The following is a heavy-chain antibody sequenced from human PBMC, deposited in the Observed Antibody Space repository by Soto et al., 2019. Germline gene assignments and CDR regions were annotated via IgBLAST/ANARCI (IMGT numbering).Heavy chain of an antibody. J-gene: IGHJ2*01. D-gene: IGHD4-17*01. Sequence: QVTLKESGPVLVKPTETLTLTCTVSGFSLSNARMGVSWIRQPPGKALEWLAHIFSNDEKSYSTSLKSRLTSSKDTSQSQVVLTMTNIDPVDTATYYCARINLATVTNHWYFDLWGRGTLVTVSS. CDR1: GFSLSNARMG. CDR3: ARINLATVTNHWYFDL. CDR2: IFSNDEK. V-gene: IGHV2-26*01.